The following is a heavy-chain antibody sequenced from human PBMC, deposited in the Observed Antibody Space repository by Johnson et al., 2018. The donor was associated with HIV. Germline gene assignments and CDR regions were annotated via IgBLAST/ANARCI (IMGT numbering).Heavy chain of an antibody. CDR1: GFTFSSYA. CDR2: ISYDGPNK. CDR3: GRGGANSLKLFDI. D-gene: IGHD4-23*01. J-gene: IGHJ3*02. Sequence: QVQLVESGGGVVQPGRSLRLSCAASGFTFSSYAMHWVRQAPGKGLEWVALISYDGPNKYSADSVKGRFTTSRDNSKNTLYLKMNSLRAEDTAVYYRGRGGANSLKLFDIWGQGTMVTVSS. V-gene: IGHV3-30*04.